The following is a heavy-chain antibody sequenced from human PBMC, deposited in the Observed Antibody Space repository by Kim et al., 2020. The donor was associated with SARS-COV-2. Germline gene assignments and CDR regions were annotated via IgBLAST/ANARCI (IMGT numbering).Heavy chain of an antibody. CDR3: ARDRKGDHDVLFDH. J-gene: IGHJ5*02. CDR1: GFTFSDYY. Sequence: GGSLRLSCAASGFTFSDYYMSWIRQAPGRGLEWISNIKNSTTDTEYADSVKGRFTISRDNAKKSLYLQMNSLKAQDTAVYYCARDRKGDHDVLFDHWGQGTLVTVSS. CDR2: IKNSTTDT. V-gene: IGHV3-11*06. D-gene: IGHD2-21*02.